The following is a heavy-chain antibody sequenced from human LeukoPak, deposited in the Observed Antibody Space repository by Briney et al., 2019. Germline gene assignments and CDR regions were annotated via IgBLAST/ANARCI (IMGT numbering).Heavy chain of an antibody. D-gene: IGHD5-18*01. Sequence: GGSLRLSYAASGFTFSSYAMSWVRQAPGKGLEWVSAISGSGGSTYYADSVKGRFTISRDNSKNTLYLQMNSLRAEDTAVYYCAKFGIQLWSHFDYWGQGTLVTVSS. CDR1: GFTFSSYA. CDR3: AKFGIQLWSHFDY. J-gene: IGHJ4*02. CDR2: ISGSGGST. V-gene: IGHV3-23*01.